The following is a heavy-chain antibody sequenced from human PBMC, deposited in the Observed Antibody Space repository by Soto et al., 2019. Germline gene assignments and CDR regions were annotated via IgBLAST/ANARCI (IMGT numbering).Heavy chain of an antibody. CDR3: ARDRDGLRYFDWLLDY. V-gene: IGHV3-33*01. CDR2: IWYDGSNK. D-gene: IGHD3-9*01. Sequence: QVQLVESGGGVVQPGRSLRLSCAASGFTFSSYGMHWVRQAPGKGLEWVAVIWYDGSNKYSADSVKGRFTISRDNSKNTLYLQMNSLRAEDTAVYYCARDRDGLRYFDWLLDYWGQGTLVTVSS. J-gene: IGHJ4*02. CDR1: GFTFSSYG.